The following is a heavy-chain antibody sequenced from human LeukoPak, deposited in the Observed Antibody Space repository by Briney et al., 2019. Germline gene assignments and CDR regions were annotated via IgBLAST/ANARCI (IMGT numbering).Heavy chain of an antibody. V-gene: IGHV3-23*01. D-gene: IGHD2-15*01. CDR1: GFTFSSYA. Sequence: GGSLRLSCAASGFTFSSYAMSWVRQAPGKGLEWVSAISGSGGSTYYADSVKGRFTISRDNSKNTLYLQMNSLRAEDTAVYYCTRHSDKYCSGSNCYVYNFYGLDVWGQGTTVTVSS. CDR2: ISGSGGST. J-gene: IGHJ6*02. CDR3: TRHSDKYCSGSNCYVYNFYGLDV.